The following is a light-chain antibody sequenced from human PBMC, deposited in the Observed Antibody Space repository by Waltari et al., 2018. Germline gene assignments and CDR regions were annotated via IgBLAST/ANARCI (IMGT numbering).Light chain of an antibody. CDR2: EVS. V-gene: IGLV2-14*01. CDR3: CSHTGIDTWV. CDR1: ASAFGVDVS. Sequence: QAALTQPAPVSGSLGQSPTLPCPGTASAFGVDVSLPWYQQFPACAPRLILYEVSNRPSRIASRFYGSKSANTASLTISVLQPDDEADYFCCSHTGIDTWVFGGGTTLTVL. J-gene: IGLJ3*02.